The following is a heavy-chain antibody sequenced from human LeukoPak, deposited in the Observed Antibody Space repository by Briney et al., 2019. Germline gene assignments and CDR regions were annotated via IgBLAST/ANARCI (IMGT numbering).Heavy chain of an antibody. CDR2: ISPSGGDT. Sequence: ASVKVSCKPSGYTFTSYYLHWVRQAPGQGLEWMGIISPSGGDTTYAQRFQGSVTMTRDTSISTAYMELSTLTSDDTAVYYCARDGVGTYDYWGQGTLVTVSS. CDR1: GYTFTSYY. V-gene: IGHV1-46*01. D-gene: IGHD1-26*01. CDR3: ARDGVGTYDY. J-gene: IGHJ4*02.